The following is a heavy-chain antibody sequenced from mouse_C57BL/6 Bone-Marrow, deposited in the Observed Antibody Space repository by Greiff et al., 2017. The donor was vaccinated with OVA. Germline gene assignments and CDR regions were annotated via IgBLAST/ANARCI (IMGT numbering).Heavy chain of an antibody. V-gene: IGHV14-4*01. J-gene: IGHJ4*01. D-gene: IGHD2-3*01. Sequence: EVQLQQSGAELVRPGASVKLSCTASGFNIKDDYMHWVKQRPEQGLEWIGWIDPENGDTEYASKFQGKATITADTSSNTAYLQLSSLTSEDTAVYYCTTRGWLRAMDYWGQGTSVTVSS. CDR1: GFNIKDDY. CDR2: IDPENGDT. CDR3: TTRGWLRAMDY.